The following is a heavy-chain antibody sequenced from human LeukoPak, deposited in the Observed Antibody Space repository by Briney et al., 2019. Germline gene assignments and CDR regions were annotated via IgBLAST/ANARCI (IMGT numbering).Heavy chain of an antibody. CDR1: GGSFSGYY. V-gene: IGHV4-34*01. J-gene: IGHJ6*02. D-gene: IGHD4-17*01. Sequence: SETLSLTCAVYGGSFSGYYWSWIRQPPGKGLEWIGEINHSGSTNYNPPLKSRVTISVDTSKNQFSLKLSSVTAADTAVYYCARDCTVTNAEGMDVWGQGTTVTVSS. CDR2: INHSGST. CDR3: ARDCTVTNAEGMDV.